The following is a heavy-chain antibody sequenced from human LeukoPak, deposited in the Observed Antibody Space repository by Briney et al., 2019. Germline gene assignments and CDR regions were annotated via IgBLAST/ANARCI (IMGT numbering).Heavy chain of an antibody. Sequence: GGSLRLSCAASGFTFSTYWVSWVRQAPGKGLKWVANIKQDGSEKYYVDSVKGRFTISRDNAKNSLYLQMNSLRAEDTAMYYCARDSAGNDYWGQGTLVTVSS. J-gene: IGHJ4*02. CDR2: IKQDGSEK. CDR1: GFTFSTYW. V-gene: IGHV3-7*01. D-gene: IGHD6-13*01. CDR3: ARDSAGNDY.